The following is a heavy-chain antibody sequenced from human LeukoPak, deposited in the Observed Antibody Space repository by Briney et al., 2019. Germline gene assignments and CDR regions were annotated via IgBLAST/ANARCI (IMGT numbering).Heavy chain of an antibody. CDR3: AQGYLSGWYPS. D-gene: IGHD6-19*01. V-gene: IGHV3-23*01. CDR2: ISVDGKTA. J-gene: IGHJ5*02. Sequence: GGSLRLSCVVSGFSVSNSGMSWVRQAPGKGLDWISAISVDGKTAYYADSVKGRFIISRDNSKTTLYLQLSGLRAEDTAVYYCAQGYLSGWYPSWGQGSMVSVSS. CDR1: GFSVSNSG.